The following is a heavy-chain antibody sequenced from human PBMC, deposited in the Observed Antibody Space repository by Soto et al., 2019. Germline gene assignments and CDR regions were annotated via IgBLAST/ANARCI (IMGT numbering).Heavy chain of an antibody. CDR2: IYYSGST. Sequence: SETLSLTCTVSGGSISSGGYYWSWIRQHPGKGLEWIGYIYYSGSTYYNPSLKSRVTISVDTSKNQFSLKLSSVTAADTAVYYCARDRDYYGSGSHDNYYGMDVWGQGTTVTVSS. J-gene: IGHJ6*02. V-gene: IGHV4-31*03. CDR3: ARDRDYYGSGSHDNYYGMDV. CDR1: GGSISSGGYY. D-gene: IGHD3-10*01.